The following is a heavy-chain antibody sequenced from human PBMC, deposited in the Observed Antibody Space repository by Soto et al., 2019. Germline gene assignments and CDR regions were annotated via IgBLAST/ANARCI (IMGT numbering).Heavy chain of an antibody. CDR3: ARHERGWELTGRRGVVDY. CDR1: GYTFTSYG. CDR2: ISAYNGNT. V-gene: IGHV1-18*01. Sequence: QVQLVQSGAEVKKPGASVKVSCKASGYTFTSYGTSWVRQAPGQGLEWMGWISAYNGNTNYAQKLQGRVTMTTDTSTSTAYMELRSLRSDDTAVYYCARHERGWELTGRRGVVDYWGQGTLVTVSS. D-gene: IGHD1-26*01. J-gene: IGHJ4*02.